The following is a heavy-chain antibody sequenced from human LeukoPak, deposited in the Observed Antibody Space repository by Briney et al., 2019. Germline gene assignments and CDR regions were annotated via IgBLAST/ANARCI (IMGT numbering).Heavy chain of an antibody. V-gene: IGHV3-7*01. CDR2: IKQDGREK. Sequence: PGGSLRLSCAASGFTFTCCWMSWVRQAPGKGLEWVASIKQDGREKFYADSVKGRFTISRDNARNSLSPQMNSLRAEDTAVYYCARVPGVTRYFDYWGQGIQVTVSS. D-gene: IGHD2-21*02. CDR3: ARVPGVTRYFDY. J-gene: IGHJ4*02. CDR1: GFTFTCCW.